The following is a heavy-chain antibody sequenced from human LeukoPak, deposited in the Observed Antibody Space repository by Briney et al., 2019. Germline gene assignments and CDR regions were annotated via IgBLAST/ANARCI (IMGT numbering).Heavy chain of an antibody. V-gene: IGHV3-7*01. J-gene: IGHJ4*02. CDR3: ARDNRRSTMVRGVESRFDY. D-gene: IGHD3-10*01. Sequence: PGGSLRLSCAASGFTFSTYGLSWVRQAPGKGLEWVANIKQDGSEKYYVDSVKGRFTISRDNAKNSLYLQMNSLRAEDTAVYYCARDNRRSTMVRGVESRFDYWGQGTLVTVSS. CDR1: GFTFSTYG. CDR2: IKQDGSEK.